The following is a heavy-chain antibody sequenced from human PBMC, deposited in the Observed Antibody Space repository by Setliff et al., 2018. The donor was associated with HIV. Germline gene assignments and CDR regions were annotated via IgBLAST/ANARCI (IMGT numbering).Heavy chain of an antibody. Sequence: SETLSLTCSVSDGSTTGYHWNWIRQSAEKGLEWIGRMYYTGNTDYNPSLKSRAIMSIDRSRNQFSLKVHSVTAADTAVYYCARTLSTMVKTDGYYDYYYMDVWGKGTTVTVSS. J-gene: IGHJ6*03. CDR3: ARTLSTMVKTDGYYDYYYMDV. CDR1: DGSTTGYH. CDR2: MYYTGNT. D-gene: IGHD3-10*01. V-gene: IGHV4-4*07.